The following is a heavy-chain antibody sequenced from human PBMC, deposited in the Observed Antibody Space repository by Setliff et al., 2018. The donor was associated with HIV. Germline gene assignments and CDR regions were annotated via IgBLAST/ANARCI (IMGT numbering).Heavy chain of an antibody. V-gene: IGHV4-34*01. CDR2: IYYSGST. Sequence: PSETLSLTCAVDGGSFSGYYWSWIRQPPGKGLEWIGSIYYSGSTKYNPSLKSRVTISLDMSKNQFSLKLNSVTAADTAVYYCASRDTSRYFDDYWGQGTLVTVSS. J-gene: IGHJ4*02. CDR1: GGSFSGYY. CDR3: ASRDTSRYFDDY. D-gene: IGHD3-22*01.